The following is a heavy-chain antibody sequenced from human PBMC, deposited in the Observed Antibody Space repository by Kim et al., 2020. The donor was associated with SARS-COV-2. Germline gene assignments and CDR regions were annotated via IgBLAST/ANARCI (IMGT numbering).Heavy chain of an antibody. V-gene: IGHV3-66*02. CDR2: IYSGGST. CDR3: AREISYYYGSGRGWFDP. Sequence: GGSLRLSCAASGFTVSSNYMSWVRQAPGKGLEWVSVIYSGGSTYYADSVKGRFTISRDNSKNTLYLQMNSLRAEDTAVYYCAREISYYYGSGRGWFDPWGQGTLVTVSS. J-gene: IGHJ5*02. D-gene: IGHD3-10*01. CDR1: GFTVSSNY.